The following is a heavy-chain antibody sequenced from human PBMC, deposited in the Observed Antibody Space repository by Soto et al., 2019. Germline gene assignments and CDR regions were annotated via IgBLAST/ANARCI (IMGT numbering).Heavy chain of an antibody. V-gene: IGHV1-46*01. CDR3: ARNPHSSSWPHYMDV. CDR1: GYTFTSYY. CDR2: INPSGGST. D-gene: IGHD6-13*01. Sequence: AAVKVCCKASGYTFTSYYMHWVRQAPGQGLEWIGIINPSGGSTIYAQKFQGRVTITRDTSTSIVYMELRSPRPEDTAVYYCARNPHSSSWPHYMDVWGQGTTVTVSS. J-gene: IGHJ6*02.